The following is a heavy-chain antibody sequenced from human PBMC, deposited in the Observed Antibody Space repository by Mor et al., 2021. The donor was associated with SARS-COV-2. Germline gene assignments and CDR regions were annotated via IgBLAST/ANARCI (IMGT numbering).Heavy chain of an antibody. V-gene: IGHV4-4*02. Sequence: KSRVTISVDKSKNQVSLKLSSVTAADTAVYYCARVRNWNLYFDYWGQGTLVTVSS. J-gene: IGHJ4*02. CDR3: ARVRNWNLYFDY. D-gene: IGHD1-1*01.